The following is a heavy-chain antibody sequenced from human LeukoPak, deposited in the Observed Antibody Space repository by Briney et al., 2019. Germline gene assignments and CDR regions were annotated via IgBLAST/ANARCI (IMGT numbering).Heavy chain of an antibody. J-gene: IGHJ5*02. V-gene: IGHV3-30*03. Sequence: PGGSLRLSCAASGFTFSSYGMHWVRQAPGKGLEWVAVISYDGSNKYYAGSVKGRFTISRDNSKNTLYLQMNSLRAEDTAVYYCARELSTFGEGWFDPWGQGTLVTVSS. CDR2: ISYDGSNK. CDR1: GFTFSSYG. D-gene: IGHD3-10*02. CDR3: ARELSTFGEGWFDP.